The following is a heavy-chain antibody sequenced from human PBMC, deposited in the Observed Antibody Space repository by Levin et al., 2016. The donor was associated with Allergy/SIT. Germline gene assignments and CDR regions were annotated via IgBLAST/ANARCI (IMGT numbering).Heavy chain of an antibody. Sequence: WVRQAPGQGLEWMGWINPNSGGTNSAPKFQARVTMTRDTSINTAYMDLSRLRSDDTAVYFCARGGVYYYDSSGFKATFDFWGQGTMVTVSS. CDR3: ARGGVYYYDSSGFKATFDF. V-gene: IGHV1-2*02. CDR2: INPNSGGT. J-gene: IGHJ3*01. D-gene: IGHD3-22*01.